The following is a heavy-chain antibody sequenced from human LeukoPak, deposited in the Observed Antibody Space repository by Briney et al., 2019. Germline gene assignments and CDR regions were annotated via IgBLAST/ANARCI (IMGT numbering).Heavy chain of an antibody. V-gene: IGHV4-34*01. D-gene: IGHD2-2*01. J-gene: IGHJ4*02. Sequence: LETLSLTCAVYGGSFSGYYWSWIRQPPGKGLEWIGEINHSGSTNYNPSLKSRVTISVDTSKNQFSLKLSSVTAADTAVYYCARGRTGAGFVVVPAAPFDYWGQGTLVTVSS. CDR1: GGSFSGYY. CDR3: ARGRTGAGFVVVPAAPFDY. CDR2: INHSGST.